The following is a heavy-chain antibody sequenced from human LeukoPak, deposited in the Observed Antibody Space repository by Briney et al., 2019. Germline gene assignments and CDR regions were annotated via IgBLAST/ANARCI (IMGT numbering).Heavy chain of an antibody. V-gene: IGHV1-69*13. J-gene: IGHJ6*02. Sequence: GASVKVSCKASGGTFSSYAISWVRQAPEQGLEWMGGITPIFGTPNYAQRFQGRVTITADESTSTAYMELSSLRSEDTAVYYCARVLGFYYGMDVWGQGTTVTVSS. D-gene: IGHD3-10*01. CDR3: ARVLGFYYGMDV. CDR2: ITPIFGTP. CDR1: GGTFSSYA.